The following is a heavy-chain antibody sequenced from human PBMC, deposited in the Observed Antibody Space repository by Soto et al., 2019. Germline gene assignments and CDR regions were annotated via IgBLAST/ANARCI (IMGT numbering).Heavy chain of an antibody. Sequence: GGSLRLSCAASGFTFSRYAMSWVRQAPGKGLEWVSAISGSGGSTYYADSVKGRFTISRDNSKNTLYLQMNSLRAEDTAVYYCAKDHLRPPIAGFDYWGQGTLVTVSS. CDR3: AKDHLRPPIAGFDY. CDR1: GFTFSRYA. CDR2: ISGSGGST. D-gene: IGHD6-13*01. J-gene: IGHJ4*02. V-gene: IGHV3-23*01.